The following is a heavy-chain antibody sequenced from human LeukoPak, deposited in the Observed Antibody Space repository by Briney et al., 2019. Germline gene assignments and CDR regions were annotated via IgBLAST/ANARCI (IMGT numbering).Heavy chain of an antibody. Sequence: SETLSLTCAVYGGSFSGYYWSWIRQPPGKGREWIGEINHSGSTNYNPSLKSRVTISVDTSKNQFSLKLSSVTAADMAVYYCARGYGDYFDYWGQGTLVTVSS. CDR1: GGSFSGYY. J-gene: IGHJ4*02. V-gene: IGHV4-34*01. CDR3: ARGYGDYFDY. D-gene: IGHD4-17*01. CDR2: INHSGST.